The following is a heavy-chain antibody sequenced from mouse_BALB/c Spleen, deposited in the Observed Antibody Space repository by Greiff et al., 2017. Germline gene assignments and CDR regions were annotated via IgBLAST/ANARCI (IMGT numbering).Heavy chain of an antibody. D-gene: IGHD2-9*01. V-gene: IGHV1S81*02. CDR3: ARAYYGSWFAY. Sequence: QVQLQQPGAELVTPGASVKLSCKASGYTFTSYWMHWVKQRPGQGLEWIGEINPSNGRTNYNEKFKSKATLTVDKSSSTAYMQLSSLTSEDSAVYYCARAYYGSWFAYWGQGTLVTVSA. J-gene: IGHJ3*01. CDR1: GYTFTSYW. CDR2: INPSNGRT.